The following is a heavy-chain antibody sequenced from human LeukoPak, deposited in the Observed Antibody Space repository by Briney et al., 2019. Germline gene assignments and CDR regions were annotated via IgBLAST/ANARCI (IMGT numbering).Heavy chain of an antibody. J-gene: IGHJ3*02. D-gene: IGHD1-26*01. CDR1: GYTFTSYG. V-gene: IGHV1-18*01. Sequence: ASVKVSCKASGYTFTSYGISWVRQAPGQGLEWMGWISAYNGNTNYAQKLQGRVTMTTDTSTSTAYMELRGLRSDDTAVYYCARGLGVGATSVGGGAFDIRGQGTMVTVSS. CDR3: ARGLGVGATSVGGGAFDI. CDR2: ISAYNGNT.